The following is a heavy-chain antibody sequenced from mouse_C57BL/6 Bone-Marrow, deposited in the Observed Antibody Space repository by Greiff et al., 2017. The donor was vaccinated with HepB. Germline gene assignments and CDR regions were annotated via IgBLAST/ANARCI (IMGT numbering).Heavy chain of an antibody. Sequence: VQLQQSGAELVKPGASVKLSCTASGFNIKDYYMHWVKQRTEQGLEWIGRVDPEDGETKYAPKFQGKATITSDTSSNTAYLQLSSLTSEDTAVYYCARGRVAPYWYFDVWGTGTTVTVSS. D-gene: IGHD1-3*01. CDR1: GFNIKDYY. CDR2: VDPEDGET. J-gene: IGHJ1*03. V-gene: IGHV14-2*01. CDR3: ARGRVAPYWYFDV.